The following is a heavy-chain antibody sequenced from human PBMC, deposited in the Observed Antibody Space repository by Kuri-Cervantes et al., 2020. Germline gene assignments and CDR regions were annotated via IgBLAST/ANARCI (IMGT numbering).Heavy chain of an antibody. CDR1: GSTFSSYA. Sequence: GESLKISCAASGSTFSSYAMSWVRQAPGKGLEWVSYISSSGSTIYYADSVKGRFTISRDNAKNSLYLQMNSLRAEDTAVYYCARLNYYDSTRDAFDIWGQGTMVTVSS. D-gene: IGHD3-22*01. V-gene: IGHV3-48*04. CDR2: ISSSGSTI. CDR3: ARLNYYDSTRDAFDI. J-gene: IGHJ3*02.